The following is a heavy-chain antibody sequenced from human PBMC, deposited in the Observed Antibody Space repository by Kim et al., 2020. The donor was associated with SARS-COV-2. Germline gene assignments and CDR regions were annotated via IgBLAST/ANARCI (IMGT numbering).Heavy chain of an antibody. CDR3: AGSPSGYLAYYYGMDV. CDR2: IIPIFGTA. Sequence: SVKVSCKASGGTFSSYAISWVRQAPGQGLEWMGGIIPIFGTANYAQKFQGRVTITADESTSTAYMELSSLRSEDTAVYYCAGSPSGYLAYYYGMDVWGQGTTVTVSS. CDR1: GGTFSSYA. D-gene: IGHD5-12*01. V-gene: IGHV1-69*13. J-gene: IGHJ6*02.